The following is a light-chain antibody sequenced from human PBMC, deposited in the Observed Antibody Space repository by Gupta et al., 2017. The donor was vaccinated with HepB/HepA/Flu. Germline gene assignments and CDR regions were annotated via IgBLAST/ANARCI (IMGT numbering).Light chain of an antibody. CDR1: SSNIGSST. J-gene: IGLJ1*01. CDR3: AAWDDRLNGLFV. CDR2: SNN. Sequence: QSVLTQPPSVSGTPGQRVTVSCSGTSSNIGSSTVNWYQQVPGTAPKLLFYSNNVRPSGVPDRFSASKSGTSATLAISGLQSDDEADYFCAAWDDRLNGLFVFGTGTKVTVL. V-gene: IGLV1-44*01.